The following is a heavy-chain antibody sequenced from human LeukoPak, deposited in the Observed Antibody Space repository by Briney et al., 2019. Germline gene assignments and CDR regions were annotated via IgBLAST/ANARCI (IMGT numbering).Heavy chain of an antibody. Sequence: GGSLRLSCAASGFTFSSYSINWVRQAPGKGLEWVSSVSSSSSYIYYAGSVKGRFTISRDNAKNSLYLQMNSLRAEDTAVYYCARDWCTSSGCPRGDAFDIWGQGTMVTVSS. D-gene: IGHD6-19*01. CDR3: ARDWCTSSGCPRGDAFDI. V-gene: IGHV3-21*01. J-gene: IGHJ3*02. CDR1: GFTFSSYS. CDR2: VSSSSSYI.